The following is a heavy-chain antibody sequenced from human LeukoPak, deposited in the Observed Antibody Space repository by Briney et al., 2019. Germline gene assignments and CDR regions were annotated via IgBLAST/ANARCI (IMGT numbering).Heavy chain of an antibody. CDR1: GGSISSSSYY. CDR3: ARGESAPNTTPLDY. V-gene: IGHV4-39*07. J-gene: IGHJ4*02. Sequence: SETLSLTCTVSGGSISSSSYYWGWIRQPPGKGLEWIGSIYYSGSTYYNPSLKSRVTISVDTSKNQFSLKLSSVTAADTAVYYCARGESAPNTTPLDYWSQGTLVTVSS. CDR2: IYYSGST. D-gene: IGHD1-26*01.